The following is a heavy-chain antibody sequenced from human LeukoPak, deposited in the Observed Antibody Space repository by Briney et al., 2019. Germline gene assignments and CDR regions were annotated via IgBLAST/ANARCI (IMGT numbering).Heavy chain of an antibody. CDR1: GASISTYY. CDR2: VFSSGST. Sequence: ASETLSLTCVVSGASISTYYWTWIRQPPGKGLEWVGYVFSSGSTNSNPSLKSRVTISLDTSKNQFSLKLTSVTAADTAFYYCARHVDYGGRTIRFDPWGQGTLVTVSS. D-gene: IGHD4-23*01. J-gene: IGHJ5*02. V-gene: IGHV4-59*08. CDR3: ARHVDYGGRTIRFDP.